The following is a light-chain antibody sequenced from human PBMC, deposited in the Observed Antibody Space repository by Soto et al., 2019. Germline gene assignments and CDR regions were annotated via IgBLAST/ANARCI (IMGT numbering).Light chain of an antibody. J-gene: IGKJ3*01. Sequence: EVVLTQSPAILSLSPGERATLSCRASQSVSRFVAWYQQKPGQAPRLLIYDTSNRATGIPARFSGSGSETDFTITITSLEAEDFAMYYCQQRSKWPRTFGPGTKVDIK. CDR2: DTS. CDR3: QQRSKWPRT. V-gene: IGKV3-11*01. CDR1: QSVSRF.